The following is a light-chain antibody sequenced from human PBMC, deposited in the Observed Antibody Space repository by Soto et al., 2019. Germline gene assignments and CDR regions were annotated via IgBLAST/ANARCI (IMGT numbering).Light chain of an antibody. CDR2: DES. V-gene: IGLV3-21*02. CDR3: QVWDRLSDYV. Sequence: SYELTQPPSVSVSRGQTARITCGGNNIGSNNVHWYEQKSGQARVLVVYDESGRPSGIPERFSGSNSRDTDTLTISRVEAGDEADYYCQVWDRLSDYVFGSGTKVTVL. J-gene: IGLJ1*01. CDR1: NIGSNN.